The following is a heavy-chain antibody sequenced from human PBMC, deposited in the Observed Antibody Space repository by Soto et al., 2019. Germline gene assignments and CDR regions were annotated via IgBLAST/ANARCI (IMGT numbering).Heavy chain of an antibody. J-gene: IGHJ5*02. CDR3: ARDLESDYWFDP. Sequence: QVQLQESGPGLVKPSQTLSLTCTVSGGSISSGGYYWSWIRQNPGKGLEWIGYIYYSGRTYYNPSLKSRVTISVDTSKNQFSLKLSSVTAADTAVYYCARDLESDYWFDPWGKGTLVTVSS. D-gene: IGHD2-21*02. V-gene: IGHV4-31*03. CDR1: GGSISSGGYY. CDR2: IYYSGRT.